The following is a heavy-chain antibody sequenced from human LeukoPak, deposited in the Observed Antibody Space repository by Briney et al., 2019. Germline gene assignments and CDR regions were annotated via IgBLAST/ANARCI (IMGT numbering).Heavy chain of an antibody. D-gene: IGHD3-22*01. J-gene: IGHJ3*02. Sequence: SETLSLTCAVSGGSISSSNWWSWVRQPPGKGLEWIGEIYHSGSTNYNPSLKSRVTISVDKSKNQFSLKLSSVTAADTAVYYCASMDYYYDSSGYHAFDIWGQGTMVTVSS. V-gene: IGHV4-4*02. CDR1: GGSISSSNW. CDR3: ASMDYYYDSSGYHAFDI. CDR2: IYHSGST.